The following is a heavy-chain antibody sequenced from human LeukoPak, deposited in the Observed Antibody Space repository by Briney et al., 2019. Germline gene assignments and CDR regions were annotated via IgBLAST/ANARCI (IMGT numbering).Heavy chain of an antibody. D-gene: IGHD2-2*01. CDR1: GFTFSSYS. CDR2: ISSSSSYI. Sequence: GGSLRLSCAASGFTFSSYSMNWVRQAPGKGLEWVSSISSSSSYIYYADSVKGRFTISRDNANTSLYLQMNSLRAEDTAVYYCARDGQDIVVVPAANESYYFDYWGQGTLVTVSS. V-gene: IGHV3-21*01. J-gene: IGHJ4*02. CDR3: ARDGQDIVVVPAANESYYFDY.